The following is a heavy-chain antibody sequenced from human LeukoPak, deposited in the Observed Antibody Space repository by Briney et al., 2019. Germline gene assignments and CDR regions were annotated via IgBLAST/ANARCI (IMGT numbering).Heavy chain of an antibody. CDR3: ARDSGFSGAQRGEY. J-gene: IGHJ4*02. CDR2: IRYGGSNK. Sequence: GSLRLSCSASGFTFSSYGMHWVRQAPGKGLEWVAFIRYGGSNKYYADSVKSRFTISRNNSKNTLYLQMNSLRAEDTAVYYCARDSGFSGAQRGEYWGQGTLVTVSS. D-gene: IGHD5-24*01. CDR1: GFTFSSYG. V-gene: IGHV3-30*02.